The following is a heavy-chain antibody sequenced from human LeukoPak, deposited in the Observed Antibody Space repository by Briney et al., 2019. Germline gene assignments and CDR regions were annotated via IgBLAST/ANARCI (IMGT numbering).Heavy chain of an antibody. Sequence: ASVKVSCKVSGYTLTELSMHWVRQAPGQGLEWMGWINPNSGGTNYAQKFQGRVTMTRDTSISTAYMELSRLRSDDAAVYYCARDPSTVTTELDYWGQGTLVTVSS. CDR3: ARDPSTVTTELDY. J-gene: IGHJ4*02. V-gene: IGHV1-2*02. CDR1: GYTLTELS. CDR2: INPNSGGT. D-gene: IGHD4-11*01.